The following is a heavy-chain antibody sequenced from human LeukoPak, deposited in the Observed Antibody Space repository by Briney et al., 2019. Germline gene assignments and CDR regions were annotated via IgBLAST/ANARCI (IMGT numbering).Heavy chain of an antibody. CDR1: GGSISSSSYY. Sequence: SETLSLTCTVSGGSISSSSYYWGWIRQPPGKGLEWIGSIYYSGSTNYNPSLKSRVTISVDTSKNQFSLKLSSVTAADTAVYYCARTKGSGSQRQYNWFDPWGQGTLVTVSS. D-gene: IGHD3-10*01. J-gene: IGHJ5*02. V-gene: IGHV4-39*07. CDR3: ARTKGSGSQRQYNWFDP. CDR2: IYYSGST.